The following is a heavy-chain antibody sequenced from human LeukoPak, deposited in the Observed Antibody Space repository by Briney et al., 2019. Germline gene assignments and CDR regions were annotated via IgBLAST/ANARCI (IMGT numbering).Heavy chain of an antibody. CDR1: GFTFSNYW. D-gene: IGHD2-2*01. Sequence: GGSLRLSCAASGFTFSNYWMSWVRQAPGKELEWVASIKQDGSENYYVDSVKGRFTISRDNAKNSLFLQMNSLRAVDTAVYYCAREDVVIPAVDYFDYWGQGTLVTVSS. CDR3: AREDVVIPAVDYFDY. J-gene: IGHJ4*02. V-gene: IGHV3-7*01. CDR2: IKQDGSEN.